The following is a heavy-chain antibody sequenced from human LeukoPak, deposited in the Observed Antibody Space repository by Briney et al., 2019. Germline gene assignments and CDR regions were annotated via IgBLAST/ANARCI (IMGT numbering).Heavy chain of an antibody. Sequence: SETLSLTCTVSGGSISSYYWSWIRQPAGKGLEWIGRIYTSGSTNYNPSPKSRVTMSVDTSKNQFSLKLSSVTAADTAVYYCARASDYYDSSGYYSRLYFDYWGQGTLVTVSS. D-gene: IGHD3-22*01. CDR2: IYTSGST. CDR1: GGSISSYY. V-gene: IGHV4-4*07. CDR3: ARASDYYDSSGYYSRLYFDY. J-gene: IGHJ4*02.